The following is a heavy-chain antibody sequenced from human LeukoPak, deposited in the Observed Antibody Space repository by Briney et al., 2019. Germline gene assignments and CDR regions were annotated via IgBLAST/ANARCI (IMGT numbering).Heavy chain of an antibody. CDR2: ISYDGSNK. J-gene: IGHJ4*02. CDR1: GFTFSSYG. V-gene: IGHV3-30*03. Sequence: GGSLRLSCAASGFTFSSYGMHWVRQAPGKGLEWVAVISYDGSNKYYADSVKGRFTISRDNSKNTLYLQMNSLRAEDTAVNYCVRVAKERVGGVYYFDYWGQGTPVTVSS. CDR3: VRVAKERVGGVYYFDY. D-gene: IGHD1-1*01.